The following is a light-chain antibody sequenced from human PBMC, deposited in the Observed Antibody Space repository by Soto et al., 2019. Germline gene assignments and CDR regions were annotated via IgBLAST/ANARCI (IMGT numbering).Light chain of an antibody. J-gene: IGKJ4*01. V-gene: IGKV3-20*01. CDR2: GAS. Sequence: EIVLTQSPGTLSLSPGERATLSCRASQSVSGSYSAWYQQKPGQAPRLLIYGASSRATGIPDRFSGSGSGTDFTLTISRLEPEDFAVYYCQQYGSSPPLTFGGGTKVEIK. CDR1: QSVSGSY. CDR3: QQYGSSPPLT.